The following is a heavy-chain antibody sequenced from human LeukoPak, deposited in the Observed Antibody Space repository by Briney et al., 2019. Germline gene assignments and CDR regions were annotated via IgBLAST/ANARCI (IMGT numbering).Heavy chain of an antibody. J-gene: IGHJ5*02. V-gene: IGHV3-33*01. CDR1: GFTFSSYG. CDR2: IWYDGSYK. Sequence: PGGSLRLSCAASGFTFSSYGMHWVRQAPGKGLEWVAVIWYDGSYKYYGDSVKGRFTISRDNSKNTLYLQMNSLGAEDTAVYYRARDFDLLTTYSPPWFDPWGQGTLVTVSS. CDR3: ARDFDLLTTYSPPWFDP. D-gene: IGHD3-9*01.